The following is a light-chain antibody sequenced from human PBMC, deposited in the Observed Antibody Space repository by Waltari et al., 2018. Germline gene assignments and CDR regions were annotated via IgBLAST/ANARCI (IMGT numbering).Light chain of an antibody. Sequence: QSALTPPPSVSGSPGKSITIPCTGPTSDVWTYNLFSWYQQHPGKAPKLIIFEGTRRPSGVSNRFFASKSGNTASLTISGLQADDEADYHCCSYVSNTYVFGTGTKVTVL. V-gene: IGLV2-23*01. CDR3: CSYVSNTYV. CDR1: TSDVWTYNL. CDR2: EGT. J-gene: IGLJ1*01.